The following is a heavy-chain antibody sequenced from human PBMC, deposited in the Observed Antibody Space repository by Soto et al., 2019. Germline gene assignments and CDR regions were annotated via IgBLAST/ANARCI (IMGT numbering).Heavy chain of an antibody. D-gene: IGHD6-13*01. CDR2: ISGSGFST. J-gene: IGHJ4*02. V-gene: IGHV3-23*01. Sequence: GCMRLGRAASGVPFDLYWMGWVRQATGKGLEWVSAISGSGFSTYYADSVKGRFTISRDNSKNTLYLQMNSLRAEDTAVYYCAKGARARYAAGPDYWGQGTLVTVSS. CDR1: GVPFDLYW. CDR3: AKGARARYAAGPDY.